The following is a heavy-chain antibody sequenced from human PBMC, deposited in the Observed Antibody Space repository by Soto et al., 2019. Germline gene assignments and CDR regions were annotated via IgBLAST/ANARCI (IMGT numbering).Heavy chain of an antibody. V-gene: IGHV4-30-2*01. CDR2: IYHSGST. Sequence: QLQLQESGSGLVKPSQTLYLTCAGSGGSISSGGYSWSWIRQPPGKGLEWIGYIYHSGSTYYNPSLKSRGTISVDRSKNQVSLKLSSVTAADTAVYYCARGMTTVTTFDYWGQGTLGTVSS. D-gene: IGHD4-17*01. J-gene: IGHJ4*02. CDR1: GGSISSGGYS. CDR3: ARGMTTVTTFDY.